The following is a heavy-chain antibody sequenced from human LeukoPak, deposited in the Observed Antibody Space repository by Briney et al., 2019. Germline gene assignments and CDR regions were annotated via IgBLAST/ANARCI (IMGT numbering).Heavy chain of an antibody. CDR2: INPSGGST. CDR1: GYTFTSYY. J-gene: IGHJ4*02. CDR3: ARGRWDYTVTTLYYFDS. D-gene: IGHD4-11*01. Sequence: ASVKVSCKASGYTFTSYYMHWVRQAPGQGLEWMGIINPSGGSTSYAQKFQGRVTMTRDTSTSTVYMELSSLRSEDTAVYYCARGRWDYTVTTLYYFDSWGQGTLVTVSS. V-gene: IGHV1-46*01.